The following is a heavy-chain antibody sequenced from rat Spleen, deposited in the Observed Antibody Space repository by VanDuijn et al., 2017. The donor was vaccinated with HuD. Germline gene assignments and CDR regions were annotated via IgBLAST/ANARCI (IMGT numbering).Heavy chain of an antibody. J-gene: IGHJ2*01. CDR3: ATPTSEIVMPTSYYFDY. Sequence: EVQLVESGGGLVQPGRSLKLSCVASGFTFNNYWMTWIRQAPGKGLEWVASITNTGGSTYYADSVKGRFTISRDNAKSTLYLQMNSLRSEDTATYYCATPTSEIVMPTSYYFDYWGQGVMVTVSS. CDR1: GFTFNNYW. CDR2: ITNTGGST. V-gene: IGHV5-31*01. D-gene: IGHD1-12*01.